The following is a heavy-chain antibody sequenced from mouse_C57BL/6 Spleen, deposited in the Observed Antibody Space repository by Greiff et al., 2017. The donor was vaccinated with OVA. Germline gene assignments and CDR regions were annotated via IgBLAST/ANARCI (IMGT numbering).Heavy chain of an antibody. V-gene: IGHV1-55*01. CDR3: ARRVLRSFAY. J-gene: IGHJ3*01. D-gene: IGHD1-1*01. Sequence: QVQLQQPGAELVKPGASVKMSCKASGYTFTSYWITWVKQRPGQGLEWIGDIYPGSGSTNYTEKFKSKATLTVDTSSSTAYLQLRSLTSEDSAVYYCARRVLRSFAYWGQGTLVTVSA. CDR2: IYPGSGST. CDR1: GYTFTSYW.